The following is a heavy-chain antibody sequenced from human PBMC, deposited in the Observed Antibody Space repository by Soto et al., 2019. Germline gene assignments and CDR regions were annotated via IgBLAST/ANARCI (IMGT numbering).Heavy chain of an antibody. D-gene: IGHD3-9*01. J-gene: IGHJ4*02. CDR1: GYTFTSYD. CDR3: ATLKRVRYFDWPSGFG. Sequence: ASVKVSCKASGYTFTSYDINWVRQATGQGLEWMGWVNPNSGNTGYAQKFQGRVTMTRNTSISTAYMELSSLRSEDTAVYYCATLKRVRYFDWPSGFGWGQGTLVTVSS. CDR2: VNPNSGNT. V-gene: IGHV1-8*01.